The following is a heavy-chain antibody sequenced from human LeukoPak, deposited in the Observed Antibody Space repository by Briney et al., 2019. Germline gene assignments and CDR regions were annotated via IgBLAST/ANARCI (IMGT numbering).Heavy chain of an antibody. CDR1: GGSISSSNW. J-gene: IGHJ3*02. CDR3: ARDFTAARRLHTFDI. V-gene: IGHV4-4*02. Sequence: PSGTLSLTCAVSGGSISSSNWWSWVRQPPGKGLEWIGEIYHSGSTNYNPSLKSRVTISVDTSKNQFSLKLSSVTAADTAVYYCARDFTAARRLHTFDIWGQGTMVTVSS. D-gene: IGHD6-6*01. CDR2: IYHSGST.